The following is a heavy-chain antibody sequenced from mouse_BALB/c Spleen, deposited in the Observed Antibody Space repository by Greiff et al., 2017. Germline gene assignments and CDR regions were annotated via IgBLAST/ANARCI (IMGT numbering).Heavy chain of an antibody. CDR3: DRKVGGGSPWFAY. D-gene: IGHD1-1*01. CDR2: IWSGGST. Sequence: QVQLKASGPGLVQPSQSLSITCTVSGFSLTSYCVHWVSQSPGKGLEWLGVIWSGGSTDYNAAFISRLSISKDNSKSQVFFKMKSQQADDTAIYYCDRKVGGGSPWFAYWGQGTLVTVAA. CDR1: GFSLTSYC. V-gene: IGHV2-4-1*01. J-gene: IGHJ3*01.